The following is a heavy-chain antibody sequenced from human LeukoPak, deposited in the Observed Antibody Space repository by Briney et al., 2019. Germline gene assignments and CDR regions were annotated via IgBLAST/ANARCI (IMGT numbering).Heavy chain of an antibody. J-gene: IGHJ5*02. CDR3: AXXXXXXLQLLQPGNWFDP. D-gene: IGHD5-24*01. V-gene: IGHV1-18*01. CDR2: ISAYNGNT. CDR1: GGTFSSYA. Sequence: ASVKVSCKASGGTFSSYAISWVRQAPGQGLEWMGWISAYNGNTNYAQKLQGRVTMTTDTSTSTAYMELRSLRSDDTAVYYCAXXXXXXLQLLQPGNWFDPWGQGTLVTVSS.